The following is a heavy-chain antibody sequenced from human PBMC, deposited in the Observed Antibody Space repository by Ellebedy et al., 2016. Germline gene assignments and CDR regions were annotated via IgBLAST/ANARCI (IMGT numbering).Heavy chain of an antibody. CDR2: IKSKNDGGTT. D-gene: IGHD2-21*02. V-gene: IGHV3-15*01. CDR3: TTNRVTGNY. J-gene: IGHJ4*02. CDR1: GFTFSSYS. Sequence: GESLKISCAASGFTFSSYSMNWVRQAPGKGLEWVGRIKSKNDGGTTVYAAPVKGRFTISRDDSKNTLYLQMNSLKTEDTAMYYCTTNRVTGNYWGQGTLVTVSS.